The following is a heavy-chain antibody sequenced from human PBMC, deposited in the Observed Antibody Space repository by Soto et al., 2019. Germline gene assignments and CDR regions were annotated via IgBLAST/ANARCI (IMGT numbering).Heavy chain of an antibody. Sequence: SETLSLTCTVSGGSISSYYWSWIRQPPGKGLEWIGYIYYSGSTNYNPSLKSRVTISVDTSKNQFSLKLSSVTAADTAVYYCASLDGYLNAFDIWGQGTMVTVSS. J-gene: IGHJ3*02. V-gene: IGHV4-59*01. CDR2: IYYSGST. CDR1: GGSISSYY. CDR3: ASLDGYLNAFDI. D-gene: IGHD6-13*01.